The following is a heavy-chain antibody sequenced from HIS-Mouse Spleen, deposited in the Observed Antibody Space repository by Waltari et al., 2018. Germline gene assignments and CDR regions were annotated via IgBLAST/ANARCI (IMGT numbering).Heavy chain of an antibody. J-gene: IGHJ6*02. Sequence: EVQLVESGGGLVQPGRSLRLSCAASGFTFDDSALHWVRQAPGKGLEWVSGISWNSGSIGYADSGKGRFTISRDNAKNSLYLQMNSLRAEDTALYYCAKDFNWGLYYYYGMDVWGQGTTVTVSS. V-gene: IGHV3-9*01. D-gene: IGHD7-27*01. CDR2: ISWNSGSI. CDR3: AKDFNWGLYYYYGMDV. CDR1: GFTFDDSA.